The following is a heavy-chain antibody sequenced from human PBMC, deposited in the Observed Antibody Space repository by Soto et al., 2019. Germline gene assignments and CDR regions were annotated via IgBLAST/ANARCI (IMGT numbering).Heavy chain of an antibody. D-gene: IGHD3-10*01. CDR1: GYSFTSYW. J-gene: IGHJ3*02. CDR3: ARPRRESSPHAFDI. CDR2: IYPGDSDT. Sequence: GASLKICCKGSGYSFTSYWIAWVRQMSGKGLEWMGIIYPGDSDTRYSPSFQGQVTISADKSTSTAYLHWTSLKASDIGMYSCARPRRESSPHAFDIWGQGKMVTVSS. V-gene: IGHV5-51*01.